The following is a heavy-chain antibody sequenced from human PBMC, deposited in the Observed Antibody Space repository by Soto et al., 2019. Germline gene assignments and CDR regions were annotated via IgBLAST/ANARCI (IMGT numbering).Heavy chain of an antibody. CDR3: AREGSGSYYVYAFDI. V-gene: IGHV4-34*01. J-gene: IGHJ3*02. D-gene: IGHD1-26*01. CDR1: GGSFSCYY. Sequence: SETLALTCAVYGGSFSCYYWSWIRQPPGKGLEWIGEINHSGSTNYNPALKSRVTISVDTSKNQFSLKLSSVTAADTAVYYCAREGSGSYYVYAFDIWGQGTMVPVSS. CDR2: INHSGST.